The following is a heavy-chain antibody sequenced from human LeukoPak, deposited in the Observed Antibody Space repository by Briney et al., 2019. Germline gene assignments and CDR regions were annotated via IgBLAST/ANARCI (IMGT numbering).Heavy chain of an antibody. D-gene: IGHD1-1*01. CDR3: TRGVQLERRYYNWFDP. V-gene: IGHV1-46*01. J-gene: IGHJ5*02. CDR1: GYTFTGYY. CDR2: INPSRGST. Sequence: ASVKVSCKASGYTFTGYYMHWVRQAPGQGLEWMGMINPSRGSTSYAQKFQGGLTMTRDTSTSTVYMELSSLRSEDTAVYYCTRGVQLERRYYNWFDPWGQGTLVTVSS.